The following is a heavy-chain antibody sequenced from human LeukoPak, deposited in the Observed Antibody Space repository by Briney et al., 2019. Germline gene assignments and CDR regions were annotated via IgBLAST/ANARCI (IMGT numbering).Heavy chain of an antibody. D-gene: IGHD5-12*01. Sequence: QTGGSLRLSCAASGFTFSSYEMNWVRQAPGKGLEWVSYISSSGSTIYYADSVKGRFTISRDSSKNTLYLQMNSLRAEDTAVYHCAKGLRSGYDLDAFDIWGQGTVVTVSS. CDR3: AKGLRSGYDLDAFDI. CDR1: GFTFSSYE. J-gene: IGHJ3*02. CDR2: ISSSGSTI. V-gene: IGHV3-48*03.